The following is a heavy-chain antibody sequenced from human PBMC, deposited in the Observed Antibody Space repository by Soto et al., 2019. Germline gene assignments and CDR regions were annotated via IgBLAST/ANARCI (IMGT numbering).Heavy chain of an antibody. Sequence: PSETLSLTCTVSGGSISSYYWTWTRQPPGKGLEWIGYIYYSGSTNYNPSLKSRVTISVATSKTQFSLKLSSVTAADTAVYYCARGGYSIDYSGQGTLVTVSS. V-gene: IGHV4-59*01. CDR3: ARGGYSIDY. CDR1: GGSISSYY. J-gene: IGHJ4*02. CDR2: IYYSGST. D-gene: IGHD6-13*01.